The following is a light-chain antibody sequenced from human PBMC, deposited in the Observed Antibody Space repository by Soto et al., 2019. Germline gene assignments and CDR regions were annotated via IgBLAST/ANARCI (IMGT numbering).Light chain of an antibody. J-gene: IGKJ2*01. CDR1: HTISTR. V-gene: IGKV1-5*01. CDR2: DAS. CDR3: QRYTITNNPWM. Sequence: DSQVTQSAPTLFAAVGDRVTITCWASHTISTRMAWYRQTPGKSPKPLVYDASMLQSAGXXRVRGSGCRTEFTLIISGLQPDASATYDCQRYTITNNPWMFGQGTQEDIK.